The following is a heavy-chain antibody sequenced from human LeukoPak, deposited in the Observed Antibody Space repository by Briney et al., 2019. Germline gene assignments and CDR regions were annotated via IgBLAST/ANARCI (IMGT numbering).Heavy chain of an antibody. Sequence: PSEALSLTCTVSGGSISNYYWSWIRQPPGKGLEWIGYIYDSGSTNYNPSLKSRVTISLDTSKNQFSLKLSSVTAADTAVYYCARRGEEPSSYNWNYWFDPWGQGTLVTVSS. J-gene: IGHJ5*02. D-gene: IGHD1-7*01. V-gene: IGHV4-59*01. CDR3: ARRGEEPSSYNWNYWFDP. CDR1: GGSISNYY. CDR2: IYDSGST.